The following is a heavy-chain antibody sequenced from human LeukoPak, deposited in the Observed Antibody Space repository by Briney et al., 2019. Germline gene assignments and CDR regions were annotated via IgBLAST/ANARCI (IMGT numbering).Heavy chain of an antibody. CDR1: GFTFSSYW. J-gene: IGHJ5*02. D-gene: IGHD5-12*01. CDR2: IKQDGSEK. CDR3: ARDSSGYDYDWFDP. Sequence: GGSLRLSCAASGFTFSSYWMSWVRQAPGKGLEWVANIKQDGSEKYYVDSVKGRFTISRDNAKNSLYLQMNSLRAEDTDVYYCARDSSGYDYDWFDPWGQGTLVTVSS. V-gene: IGHV3-7*01.